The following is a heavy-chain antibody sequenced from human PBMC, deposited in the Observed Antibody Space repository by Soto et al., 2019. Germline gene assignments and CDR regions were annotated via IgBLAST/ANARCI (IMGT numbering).Heavy chain of an antibody. CDR2: IYYSGST. D-gene: IGHD2-15*01. Sequence: SETLSLTCTVSGGSISSYYWSWIRQPPGKGLEWIGYIYYSGSTNYNPSLKSRVTISVDTSKNQFSLKLSSVTAADTAVYYCARHGGRIEETYFDYWGQGTLVTVSS. J-gene: IGHJ4*02. V-gene: IGHV4-59*08. CDR3: ARHGGRIEETYFDY. CDR1: GGSISSYY.